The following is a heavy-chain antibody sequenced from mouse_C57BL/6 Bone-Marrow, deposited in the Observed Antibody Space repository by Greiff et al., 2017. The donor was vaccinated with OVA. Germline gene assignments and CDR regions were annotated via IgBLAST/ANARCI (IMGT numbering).Heavy chain of an antibody. Sequence: EVKLMESGGGLVQPGGSLKLSCAASGFSFSDYYMYWVRQTPEKRLEWVAYISNGGGSTYYPDTVKGRFTISRDNAKNTLYLQMSRLKSENTAMYYCARQGLLPYMDYWGQGTSVTVSS. D-gene: IGHD2-3*01. CDR3: ARQGLLPYMDY. J-gene: IGHJ4*01. V-gene: IGHV5-12*01. CDR2: ISNGGGST. CDR1: GFSFSDYY.